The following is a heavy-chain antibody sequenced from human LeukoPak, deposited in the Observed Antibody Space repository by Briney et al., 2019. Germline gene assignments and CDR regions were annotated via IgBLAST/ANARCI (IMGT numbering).Heavy chain of an antibody. V-gene: IGHV4-34*01. CDR3: ARDYYDSSGYYYYYYYMDV. CDR1: GFTFSSYS. J-gene: IGHJ6*03. Sequence: GSLRLSCAASGFTFSSYSMNWVRQPPGKGLEWIGQINPSRNTNYNPSLKSRVTISVDTSKKQFSLKLSSVTAADTAVYYCARDYYDSSGYYYYYYYMDVWGKGTTVTVSS. CDR2: INPSRNT. D-gene: IGHD3-22*01.